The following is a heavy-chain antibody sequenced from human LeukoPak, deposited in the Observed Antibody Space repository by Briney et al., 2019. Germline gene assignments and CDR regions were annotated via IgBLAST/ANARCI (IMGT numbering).Heavy chain of an antibody. CDR1: GFTFSSYS. Sequence: PGGSLRLSCAASGFTFSSYSMNWVRQAPGKGLEWVSSISSSSSYIYYADSMKGRFTISRDNAKNSLYLQMNSLRAEDTAVYYCARHLVYCSSTSCYRPIDYWGQGTLVTVSS. J-gene: IGHJ4*02. CDR2: ISSSSSYI. D-gene: IGHD2-2*01. CDR3: ARHLVYCSSTSCYRPIDY. V-gene: IGHV3-21*01.